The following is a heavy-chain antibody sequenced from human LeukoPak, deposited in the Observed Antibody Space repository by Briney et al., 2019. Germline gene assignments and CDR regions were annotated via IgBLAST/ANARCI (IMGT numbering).Heavy chain of an antibody. CDR1: GFTFSSYW. CDR3: ARGGGLDV. J-gene: IGHJ6*02. Sequence: GGSLRLSCAASGFTFSSYWMNWAGQAPGKGLEWMASINHNGNVNYYVDSVKGRFTISRDNAKNSLYLQMSNLRAEDTAVYFCARGGGLDVWGQGATVTVSS. D-gene: IGHD3-16*01. V-gene: IGHV3-7*03. CDR2: INHNGNVN.